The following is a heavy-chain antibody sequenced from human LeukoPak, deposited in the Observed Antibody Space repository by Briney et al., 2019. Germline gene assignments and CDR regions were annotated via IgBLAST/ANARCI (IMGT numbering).Heavy chain of an antibody. Sequence: PSETLSLTCAVYGGSFSGYYWSWIRQPPGKGLDWIGEINHSGSTNYNPSLKSRVTISVDTSKNQFSLKLSSVTAADTAVYYCARGLAGYYDSSGYYVFDYWGQGTLVTVSP. D-gene: IGHD3-22*01. CDR2: INHSGST. J-gene: IGHJ4*02. CDR1: GGSFSGYY. V-gene: IGHV4-34*01. CDR3: ARGLAGYYDSSGYYVFDY.